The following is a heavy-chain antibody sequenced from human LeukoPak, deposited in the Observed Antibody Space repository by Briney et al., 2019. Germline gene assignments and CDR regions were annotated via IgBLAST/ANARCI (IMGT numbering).Heavy chain of an antibody. D-gene: IGHD3-22*01. Sequence: GGSLRLSCAASGFTFSSYGMHWVRQAPGKGLEWVAVISYDGSNKYYADSVKGRFTISRDNSKNTRYLQMNSLRAEDTAVYYCAKVSDYYDSSGYLPAGYYGMDVWGQGTTVTVSS. CDR2: ISYDGSNK. J-gene: IGHJ6*02. CDR1: GFTFSSYG. V-gene: IGHV3-30*18. CDR3: AKVSDYYDSSGYLPAGYYGMDV.